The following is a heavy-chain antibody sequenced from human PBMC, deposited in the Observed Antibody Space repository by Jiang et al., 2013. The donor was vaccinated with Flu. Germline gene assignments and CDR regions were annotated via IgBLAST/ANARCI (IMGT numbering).Heavy chain of an antibody. Sequence: LESGGGLVQPGRSLRLSCAASGFTFDDYAMHWVRQAPGKGLEWVSGISWNSGSIGYADSVKGRFTISRDNAKNSLYLQMNSLRAEDTALYYCATSLGATRRSFDYWGQGTLVTVSS. CDR2: ISWNSGSI. J-gene: IGHJ4*02. V-gene: IGHV3-9*01. CDR3: ATSLGATRRSFDY. CDR1: GFTFDDYA. D-gene: IGHD1-26*01.